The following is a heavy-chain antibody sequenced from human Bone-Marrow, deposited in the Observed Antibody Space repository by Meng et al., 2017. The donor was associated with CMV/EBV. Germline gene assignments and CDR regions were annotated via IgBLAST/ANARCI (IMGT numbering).Heavy chain of an antibody. J-gene: IGHJ6*02. V-gene: IGHV3-9*03. CDR1: GFTFDDYA. Sequence: SLKISCAASGFTFDDYAMHWVRQVPGKGLEWVAGVSWNSDKIGYGDSVKGRFTISRDNAKRSLYLQMNSLRAEDMALYYCAKDITRAGGIFGVNGMDVWGQGTTVTVSS. D-gene: IGHD3-3*01. CDR2: VSWNSDKI. CDR3: AKDITRAGGIFGVNGMDV.